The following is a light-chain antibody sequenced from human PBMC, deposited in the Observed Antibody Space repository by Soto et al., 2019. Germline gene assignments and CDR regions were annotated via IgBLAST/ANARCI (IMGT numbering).Light chain of an antibody. CDR2: DVS. J-gene: IGLJ1*01. CDR1: SSDVGGYNY. CDR3: SSYTSTSTYV. V-gene: IGLV2-14*01. Sequence: QSALTQPASVSGSPGQSITISCTGTSSDVGGYNYVSWYQQHPGKAHKFMIYDVSNRPSGVSNRFSGSKSGTTASLTLSGLQAEDEADYYCSSYTSTSTYVFGTGTKVTVL.